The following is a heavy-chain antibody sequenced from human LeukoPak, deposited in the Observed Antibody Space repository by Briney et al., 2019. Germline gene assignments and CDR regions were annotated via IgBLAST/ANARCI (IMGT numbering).Heavy chain of an antibody. D-gene: IGHD3-22*01. CDR2: ISSSSTI. V-gene: IGHV3-48*01. J-gene: IGHJ4*02. CDR1: GFTFSSYS. CDR3: ARDVGYYDSSGYYYAQG. Sequence: GGSLRLSCAASGFTFSSYSMNSVRQAPGKGLEWVSYISSSSTIYYADSVKGRFTISRDNAKNSLYLQMNSLRGEDTAVYYCARDVGYYDSSGYYYAQGWGQGTLVTVSS.